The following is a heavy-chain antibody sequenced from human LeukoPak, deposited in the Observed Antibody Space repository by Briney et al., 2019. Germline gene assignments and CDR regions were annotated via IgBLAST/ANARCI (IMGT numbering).Heavy chain of an antibody. CDR3: ARDLYGVSHDY. CDR2: IYSSGST. Sequence: PGGSLRLSCAASGFTVSSNYMNWVRQAPGKGLEWVSVIYSSGSTYYADSVKGRLTISRDNSKNTLYLQMNSLRAEDTAVYYCARDLYGVSHDYWGQGTLVTVSS. D-gene: IGHD4-17*01. V-gene: IGHV3-53*01. J-gene: IGHJ4*02. CDR1: GFTVSSNY.